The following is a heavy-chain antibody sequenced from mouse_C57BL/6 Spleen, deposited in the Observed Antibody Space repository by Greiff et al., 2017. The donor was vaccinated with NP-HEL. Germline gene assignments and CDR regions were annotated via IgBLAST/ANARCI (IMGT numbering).Heavy chain of an antibody. J-gene: IGHJ1*03. D-gene: IGHD2-13*01. CDR1: GYTFTSYW. CDR3: ARTRRGDWYFDV. V-gene: IGHV1-59*01. CDR2: IDPSDSYT. Sequence: QVQLQQPGAELVRPGTSVKLSCKASGYTFTSYWMHWVKQRPGQGLEWIGVIDPSDSYTNYNQKFKGKATLTVDTSSSTAYMQLSSLTSEDSAVYYCARTRRGDWYFDVWGTGTTVTVSS.